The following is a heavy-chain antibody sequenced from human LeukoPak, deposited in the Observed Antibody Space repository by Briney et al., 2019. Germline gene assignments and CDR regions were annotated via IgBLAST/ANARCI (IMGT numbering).Heavy chain of an antibody. V-gene: IGHV4-4*07. CDR1: GASISSYY. J-gene: IGHJ4*02. Sequence: SETLSLTCTVSGASISSYYWSWIRQPAGKGLEWIGHVSTSGSTNYNTSLKCRVTMSVDTSKNQFSLKLSSVTAADTALYYCARAPGGDFWSGSQYFFDYWGQGTLVTVSS. D-gene: IGHD3-3*01. CDR3: ARAPGGDFWSGSQYFFDY. CDR2: VSTSGST.